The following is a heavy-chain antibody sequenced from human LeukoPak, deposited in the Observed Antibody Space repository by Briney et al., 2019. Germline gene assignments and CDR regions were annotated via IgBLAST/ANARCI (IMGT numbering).Heavy chain of an antibody. CDR1: GSTFSSYW. D-gene: IGHD6-13*01. V-gene: IGHV3-7*01. Sequence: GGSLRLSCAASGSTFSSYWTSWVLQAPGKGLEWVANIKQDGSEKYYVDSVKGRFTVSRDNAKNSLYLQMNSLRVEDTAMYYCAKVAASGISPTDYWGQGTLVTVSS. CDR3: AKVAASGISPTDY. J-gene: IGHJ4*02. CDR2: IKQDGSEK.